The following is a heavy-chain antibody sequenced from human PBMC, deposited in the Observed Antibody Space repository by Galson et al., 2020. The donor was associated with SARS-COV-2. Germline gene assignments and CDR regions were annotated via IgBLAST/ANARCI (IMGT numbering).Heavy chain of an antibody. CDR1: GITFSRYG. CDR2: IWYDGSNK. Sequence: GGSLRLSCAASGITFSRYGMHWVRQAPGKGLEWVAVIWYDGSNKYYGDSVKGRFTISRDNSGDTLYLQMNSLRAEDTAVYYCARGRSSMILLQRDALAIWGQGTRVTVSS. D-gene: IGHD3-16*01. J-gene: IGHJ3*02. V-gene: IGHV3-33*01. CDR3: ARGRSSMILLQRDALAI.